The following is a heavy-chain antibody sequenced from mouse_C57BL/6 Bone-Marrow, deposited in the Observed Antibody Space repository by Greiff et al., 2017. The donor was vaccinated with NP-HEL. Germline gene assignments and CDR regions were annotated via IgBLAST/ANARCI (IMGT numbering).Heavy chain of an antibody. J-gene: IGHJ1*03. V-gene: IGHV1-26*01. CDR2: INPNNGGT. Sequence: VQLQQSGPELVKPGASVKISCKASGYTFTDYYMNWVKQSHGKSLEWIGDINPNNGGTSYNQKFKGKATLTVDKSSSTAYMGLRSLTSEDSAVYYCARRDLLWYFDGWGTGTTVTVSS. D-gene: IGHD3-3*01. CDR1: GYTFTDYY. CDR3: ARRDLLWYFDG.